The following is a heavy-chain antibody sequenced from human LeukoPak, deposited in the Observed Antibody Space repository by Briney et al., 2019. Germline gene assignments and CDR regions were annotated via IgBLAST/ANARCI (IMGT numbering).Heavy chain of an antibody. CDR2: IYHTGST. CDR1: GASISSFC. Sequence: SETLSLTCTVSGASISSFCWNWIRQPPGKGLEWIGYIYHTGSTNYNPSLKSRVTFSVDTSKNQFSLKLNSVTAADTAVYYCARGGDYGDLRYFDYWGQGTLVTVSS. D-gene: IGHD4-17*01. CDR3: ARGGDYGDLRYFDY. V-gene: IGHV4-59*01. J-gene: IGHJ4*02.